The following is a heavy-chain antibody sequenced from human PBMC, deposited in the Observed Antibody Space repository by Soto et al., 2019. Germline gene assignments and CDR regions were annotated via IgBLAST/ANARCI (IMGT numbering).Heavy chain of an antibody. CDR2: IYYSGST. J-gene: IGHJ5*02. V-gene: IGHV4-39*01. D-gene: IGHD2-21*01. CDR3: ARHVADQVGGEPSWFDP. CDR1: GGSISSSSYY. Sequence: SETLSLTCTVSGGSISSSSYYWGWIRQPPGKGLEWIGSIYYSGSTYYNPSLKSRVTISVDTSKNQFSLKLSSVTAADTAVYYCARHVADQVGGEPSWFDPWGQGTLVTVSS.